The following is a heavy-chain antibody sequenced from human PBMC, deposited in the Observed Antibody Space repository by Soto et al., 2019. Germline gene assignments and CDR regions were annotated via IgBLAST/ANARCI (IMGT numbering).Heavy chain of an antibody. V-gene: IGHV4-30-4*01. Sequence: QVQLQESGPGLVRPSQTLSLTCTVSGGSINSVHYHWTWIRQAPGKGLQWIGYIYYTGSITYNPYLQFLITRLVDAAKTLFTLNLRSVTAADTAVYFCVRDDDGGDRDYYVLDLWGQGATVAVSS. CDR2: IYYTGSI. CDR1: GGSINSVHYH. D-gene: IGHD2-21*02. J-gene: IGHJ6*02. CDR3: VRDDDGGDRDYYVLDL.